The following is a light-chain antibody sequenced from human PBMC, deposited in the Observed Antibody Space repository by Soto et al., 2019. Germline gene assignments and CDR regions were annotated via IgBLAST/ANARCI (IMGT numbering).Light chain of an antibody. CDR1: NSDVGAFHY. CDR2: EVS. J-gene: IGLJ3*02. Sequence: QSALTQPASVSGSPGQSITISCTGTNSDVGAFHYVSWYQHYPGKAPKLMIYEVSNRPSGVSDRFSGSKSGNTASLTIAGLQAGDEAHYYCISYTTSSTPKGVFGGGTKLTVL. V-gene: IGLV2-14*01. CDR3: ISYTTSSTPKGV.